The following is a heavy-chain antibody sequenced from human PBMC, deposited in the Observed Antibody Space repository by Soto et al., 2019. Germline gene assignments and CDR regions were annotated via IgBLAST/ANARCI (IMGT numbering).Heavy chain of an antibody. CDR2: IYYSGST. D-gene: IGHD4-17*01. CDR1: GGSISSGGYY. CDR3: ARAPYGGNGGGFDY. V-gene: IGHV4-31*03. Sequence: SETLSLTCTVSGGSISSGGYYWSWIRQHPGKGLEWIGYIYYSGSTYYNPSLKSRVTISVDTSKNQFSLKPSSVTAADTAVYYCARAPYGGNGGGFDYWGQGTLVTVSS. J-gene: IGHJ4*02.